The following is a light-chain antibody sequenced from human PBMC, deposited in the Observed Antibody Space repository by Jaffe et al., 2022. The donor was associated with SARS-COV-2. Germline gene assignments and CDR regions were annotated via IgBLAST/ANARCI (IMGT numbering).Light chain of an antibody. CDR3: CSFRSNNARV. J-gene: IGLJ3*02. Sequence: QSALTQPASVSGSPGQSITISCTGTSSDVGGYNYVSWYQQHPGKAPKLMIYEVSNRPSGVSNRFSGSKSGNTASLTISGLQAEDEADYYCCSFRSNNARVFGEGTKLTVL. V-gene: IGLV2-14*01. CDR2: EVS. CDR1: SSDVGGYNY.